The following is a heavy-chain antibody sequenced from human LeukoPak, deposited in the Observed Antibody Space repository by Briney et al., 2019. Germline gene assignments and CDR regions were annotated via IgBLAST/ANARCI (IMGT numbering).Heavy chain of an antibody. CDR1: RGSVSSGGNY. Sequence: SETLSLTCTVSRGSVSSGGNYWSWIRQPPGKGLEWIGFIYYSGNTNYNPSLQSRVNISVDTSKNQFFLRLTSVTAADTAVYYCARVGAVSGSIIDYWGQGTLVTVSS. D-gene: IGHD3-16*01. V-gene: IGHV4-61*08. J-gene: IGHJ4*02. CDR2: IYYSGNT. CDR3: ARVGAVSGSIIDY.